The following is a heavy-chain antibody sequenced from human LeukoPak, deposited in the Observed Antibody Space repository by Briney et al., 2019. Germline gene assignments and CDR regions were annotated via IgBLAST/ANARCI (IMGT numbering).Heavy chain of an antibody. Sequence: GGSLRLSCAASGFTFSTYWMTWVRQAPGKGLEWVANIKEDGSEKEYVDSVKGRFTISRDNSKNTLYLQMNSLRAEDTAVYYCAKALYYDSSGYYNYYYGMDVWGQGTTVTVSS. CDR3: AKALYYDSSGYYNYYYGMDV. CDR1: GFTFSTYW. V-gene: IGHV3-7*01. J-gene: IGHJ6*02. CDR2: IKEDGSEK. D-gene: IGHD3-22*01.